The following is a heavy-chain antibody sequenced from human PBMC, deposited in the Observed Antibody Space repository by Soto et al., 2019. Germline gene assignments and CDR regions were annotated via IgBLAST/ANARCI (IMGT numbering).Heavy chain of an antibody. V-gene: IGHV1-46*01. CDR1: GYTFTSYY. Sequence: ASVKVSCKASGYTFTSYYMHWVRQAPGQGLEWMGIINPSGGSTSYAQKFQGRVTMTRDTSTSTVYMELSSLRSEDTAVYYCARDLVPIVVVVAATPPWFDPWGQGTLVTVSS. CDR2: INPSGGST. CDR3: ARDLVPIVVVVAATPPWFDP. J-gene: IGHJ5*02. D-gene: IGHD2-15*01.